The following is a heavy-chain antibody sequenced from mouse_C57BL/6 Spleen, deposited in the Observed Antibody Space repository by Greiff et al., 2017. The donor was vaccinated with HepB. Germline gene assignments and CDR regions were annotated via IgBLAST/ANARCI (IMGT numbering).Heavy chain of an antibody. D-gene: IGHD2-2*01. V-gene: IGHV1-64*01. J-gene: IGHJ3*01. CDR1: GYTFTSYW. CDR3: ARGDPMVTPFAD. Sequence: VQLQQPGAELVKPGASVKLSCKASGYTFTSYWMHWVKQRPGQGLEWIGMIHPNSGSTNYNEKFKSKATLTVDKSSSTAYMQLSSLTSEDSAVYYCARGDPMVTPFADWGQGTLVTVSA. CDR2: IHPNSGST.